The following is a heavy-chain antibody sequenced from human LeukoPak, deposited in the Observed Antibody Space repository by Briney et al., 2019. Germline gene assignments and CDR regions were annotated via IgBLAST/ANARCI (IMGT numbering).Heavy chain of an antibody. CDR2: IYTNGST. V-gene: IGHV4-61*02. D-gene: IGHD3-3*01. CDR1: GGSLSSGSYY. Sequence: SQTLSLTRTVSGGSLSSGSYYGSWIPQPAGKGLEWIGRIYTNGSTNYNPTLKSRVTISVDTSKNQFSLKLSSVTAADTAVYYCARAYDFWSGYYHLGWFDPWGQGTLVTVSS. J-gene: IGHJ5*02. CDR3: ARAYDFWSGYYHLGWFDP.